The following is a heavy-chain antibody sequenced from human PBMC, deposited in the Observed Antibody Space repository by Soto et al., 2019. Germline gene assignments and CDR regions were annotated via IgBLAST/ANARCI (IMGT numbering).Heavy chain of an antibody. CDR3: AKENTRRRLTRFGVVIAALYT. J-gene: IGHJ5*02. CDR2: IIPIFGTA. Sequence: VPWTTSRLTFSILSMSWVRHVPNQWLEWMGGIIPIFGTANYAQKFQGRVTITADKSTSTAYMELSSLSYEGTAVCVCAKENTRRRLTRFGVVIAALYTWGQGTLVTVS. V-gene: IGHV1-69*06. CDR1: RLTFSILS. D-gene: IGHD3-3*01.